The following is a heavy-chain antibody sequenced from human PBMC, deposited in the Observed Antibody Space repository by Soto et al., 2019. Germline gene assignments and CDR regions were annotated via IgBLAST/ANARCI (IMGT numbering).Heavy chain of an antibody. V-gene: IGHV3-33*01. J-gene: IGHJ6*02. CDR3: ARDGSSNHYYYYGMDV. D-gene: IGHD6-13*01. Sequence: QVQLVESGRGVVQPGRSLRLSCAASGFTFSSYGMHWVRQAPGKGLEWVAVIWYDGSNKYYADSVKGRFTISRDNSKNTLYLQMNSLRAEDTAVYYCARDGSSNHYYYYGMDVWGQGTTVTVSS. CDR1: GFTFSSYG. CDR2: IWYDGSNK.